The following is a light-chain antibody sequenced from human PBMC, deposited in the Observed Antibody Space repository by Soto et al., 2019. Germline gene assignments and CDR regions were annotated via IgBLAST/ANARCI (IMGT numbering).Light chain of an antibody. CDR1: QSVSSN. CDR2: SAS. V-gene: IGKV3-15*01. J-gene: IGKJ5*01. CDR3: QQYDIWPIT. Sequence: EIVMTQSPATLSVSPGERATLSCMASQSVSSNLAWHQQKPGQAPRRLIYSASTRATGTPARFSGSGSGTEFNLTLSSLLSADIAVYYCQQYDIWPITFGQGTRLEIK.